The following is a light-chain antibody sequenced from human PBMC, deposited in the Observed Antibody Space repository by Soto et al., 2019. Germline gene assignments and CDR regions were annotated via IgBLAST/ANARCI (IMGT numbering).Light chain of an antibody. J-gene: IGKJ4*01. CDR3: HQYGSSPLT. CDR1: QSVSNSY. CDR2: GAS. V-gene: IGKV3-20*01. Sequence: EIVLTQSPATLSLSPVERATLSCGASQSVSNSYLAWYQQKPGQAPRVLIYGASSRATGIPDRFSGSGSGTEFTLTISRLEPEDFAVYYCHQYGSSPLTFGGGTKVDIK.